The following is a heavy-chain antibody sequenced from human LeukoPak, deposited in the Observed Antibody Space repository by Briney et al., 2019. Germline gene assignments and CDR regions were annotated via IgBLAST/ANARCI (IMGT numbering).Heavy chain of an antibody. CDR1: GYTFTGYC. J-gene: IGHJ4*02. V-gene: IGHV1-2*06. D-gene: IGHD6-13*01. CDR3: ARAAAGTGSRGDY. CDR2: INPNSGGT. Sequence: ASVKVSCKASGYTFTGYCMHWVRQAPGQGLEWMGRINPNSGGTNYAQKFQGRVTMTRDTSISTAYMELSRLRSDDTAVYYCARAAAGTGSRGDYWGQGTLVTVSS.